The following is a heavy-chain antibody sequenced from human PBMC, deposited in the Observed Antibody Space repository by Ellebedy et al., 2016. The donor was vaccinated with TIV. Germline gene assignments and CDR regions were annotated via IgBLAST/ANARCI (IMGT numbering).Heavy chain of an antibody. Sequence: GGSLRLXXAASGFTLSAYAMGWVRQAPGKGLEWVATSSGTGNDAWYADSVKGRFTISRDNSKNTLSLQLNSLRVEDTALYFCVRDGNTYGSAPFEYFHHWGQGTLVTVSS. CDR2: SSGTGNDA. J-gene: IGHJ1*01. D-gene: IGHD3-10*01. CDR3: VRDGNTYGSAPFEYFHH. V-gene: IGHV3-23*01. CDR1: GFTLSAYA.